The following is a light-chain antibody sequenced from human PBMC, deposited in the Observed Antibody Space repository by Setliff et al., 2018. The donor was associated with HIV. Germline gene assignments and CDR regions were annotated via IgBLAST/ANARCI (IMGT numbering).Light chain of an antibody. V-gene: IGLV2-23*02. Sequence: QSVLTQPASVSGSPGQSISMSCTGSSSNIGSYNFVSWYQQHPDKAPKLIIYDVSKRPSGVSDRFSGSKSGNTASLTISGLQADDEADYYFCSYSGSSTFDVFGGGTKVTVL. CDR3: CSYSGSSTFDV. J-gene: IGLJ1*01. CDR2: DVS. CDR1: SSNIGSYNF.